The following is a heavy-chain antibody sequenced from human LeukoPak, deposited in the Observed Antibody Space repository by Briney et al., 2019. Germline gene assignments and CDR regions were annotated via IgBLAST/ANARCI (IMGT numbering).Heavy chain of an antibody. CDR3: VRVGYYDSSGYYYYYGMDV. Sequence: ASVKVSCKASGYTFTSYDINWVRQATGQGLEWMGWMNPNSGNTGYAQKFQGRVTMTRNTSISTAYMELSGLRSEDTAVYYCVRVGYYDSSGYYYYYGMDVWGQGTTVTVSS. CDR1: GYTFTSYD. D-gene: IGHD3-22*01. V-gene: IGHV1-8*01. J-gene: IGHJ6*02. CDR2: MNPNSGNT.